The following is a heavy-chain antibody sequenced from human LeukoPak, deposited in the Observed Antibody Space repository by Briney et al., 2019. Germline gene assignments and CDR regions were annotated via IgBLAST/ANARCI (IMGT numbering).Heavy chain of an antibody. CDR1: GFTFSSYA. Sequence: GGSLRLSCAASGFTFSSYAMSWVRQAPGKGLEWVSSISDTGDSTNHADSVKGRFTISRDNSKNTLFLQMNSLRAEDTAIYYCAIRIAVAGTGFDYWGQGTLVTVSS. V-gene: IGHV3-23*01. CDR3: AIRIAVAGTGFDY. D-gene: IGHD6-19*01. CDR2: ISDTGDST. J-gene: IGHJ4*02.